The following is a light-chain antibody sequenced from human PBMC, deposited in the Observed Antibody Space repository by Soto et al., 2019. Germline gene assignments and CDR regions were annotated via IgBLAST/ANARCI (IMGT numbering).Light chain of an antibody. Sequence: QSALTQPASVSGSPGQSIAISCTGTNSDVGGSSYVSWYQQHPGMAPKLLIYDVSSRPSGISNRFSGSKSGNTASLTISGLQAEDEADYYCSSYTTSITYVFGTGTKVTV. J-gene: IGLJ1*01. CDR1: NSDVGGSSY. CDR2: DVS. CDR3: SSYTTSITYV. V-gene: IGLV2-14*03.